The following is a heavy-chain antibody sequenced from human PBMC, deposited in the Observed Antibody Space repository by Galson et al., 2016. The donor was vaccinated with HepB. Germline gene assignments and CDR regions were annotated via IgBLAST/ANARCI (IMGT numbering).Heavy chain of an antibody. J-gene: IGHJ4*02. CDR2: IFPGYSNT. D-gene: IGHD2-2*02. CDR1: GYSFTSHW. Sequence: QSGAEVKKPGESLKISCQGSGYSFTSHWIGWVRQMPGKGLEWVGIIFPGYSNTRYSPSFQGQVTISADRSISTAYLQWSSLKASDTAIYYCAASISRDFDYWGQGTLVTVSS. CDR3: AASISRDFDY. V-gene: IGHV5-51*01.